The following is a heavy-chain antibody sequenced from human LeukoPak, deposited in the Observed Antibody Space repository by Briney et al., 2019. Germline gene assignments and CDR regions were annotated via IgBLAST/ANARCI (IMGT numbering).Heavy chain of an antibody. J-gene: IGHJ4*02. D-gene: IGHD5-18*01. Sequence: QPGGSLRLSCAASGFTFSSYAMSWVRQAPGKGLEWVSAISGSGGSTYYADSVKGRFTISRDNSKNTLYLQMNSLRAEDTAVYYCARGISYGEVSPGGAFDYWGQGTLVTVSS. V-gene: IGHV3-23*01. CDR1: GFTFSSYA. CDR2: ISGSGGST. CDR3: ARGISYGEVSPGGAFDY.